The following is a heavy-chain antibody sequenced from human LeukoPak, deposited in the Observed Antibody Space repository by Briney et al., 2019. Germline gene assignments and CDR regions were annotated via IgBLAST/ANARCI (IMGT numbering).Heavy chain of an antibody. CDR2: IYYSGST. D-gene: IGHD4-23*01. CDR3: ASLPTTVVTKRDYYYYMDV. V-gene: IGHV4-39*01. CDR1: GGSISSSSYY. J-gene: IGHJ6*03. Sequence: SETLSLTCTVSGGSISSSSYYWGWIRQPPGKGLEWIGGIYYSGSTYYNPSLKSRVTISVDTSKNQFSLKLSSVTAADTAVYYCASLPTTVVTKRDYYYYMDVWGKGTTVTISS.